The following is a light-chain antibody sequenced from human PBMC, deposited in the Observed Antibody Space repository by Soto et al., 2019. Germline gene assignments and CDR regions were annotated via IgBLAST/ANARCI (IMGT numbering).Light chain of an antibody. CDR2: EVN. J-gene: IGLJ2*01. Sequence: QSALTQPPSASGSPGQTVTISCTGTSSDVGRYNYVSWYQQHPGKAPKLMIYEVNKRPSGVPDRFSGSKSGNTASLTVSGLQAEDEADYYCSSYAGSTLVFGGGTKLTVL. CDR3: SSYAGSTLV. V-gene: IGLV2-8*01. CDR1: SSDVGRYNY.